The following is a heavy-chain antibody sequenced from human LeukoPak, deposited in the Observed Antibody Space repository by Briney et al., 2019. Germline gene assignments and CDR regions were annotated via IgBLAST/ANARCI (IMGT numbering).Heavy chain of an antibody. V-gene: IGHV4-34*01. D-gene: IGHD6-25*01. J-gene: IGHJ4*02. CDR1: GGSFSGYY. CDR3: ARRRGSFDY. CDR2: INHSGST. Sequence: SETLSLTCADYGGSFSGYYWSWIRQPPGKGLEWIGEINHSGSTNYNPSLKSRVTISVDTSKNQFSLKLSSVTAADTAVYYCARRRGSFDYWGQGTLVTVSS.